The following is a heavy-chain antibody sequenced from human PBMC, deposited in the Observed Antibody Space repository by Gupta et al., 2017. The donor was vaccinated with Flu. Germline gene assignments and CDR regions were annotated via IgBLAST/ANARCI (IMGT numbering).Heavy chain of an antibody. CDR1: GFTFSDYA. J-gene: IGHJ4*02. V-gene: IGHV3-23*01. Sequence: EVQMLESGGGLGQRGGSPRLSCAAPGFTFSDYAMGWVRQAPGKGLEWVSGVSGSGDNTYYADSVKGRFTISRDNSKNTLYLQMNSLRAEDTAVYYCAKGSYSVGLWGQGTLVTVSS. CDR3: AKGSYSVGL. CDR2: VSGSGDNT. D-gene: IGHD5-18*01.